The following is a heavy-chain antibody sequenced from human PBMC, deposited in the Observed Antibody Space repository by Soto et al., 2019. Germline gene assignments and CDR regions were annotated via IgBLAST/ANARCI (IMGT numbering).Heavy chain of an antibody. CDR3: ARDDEGGSDCDLGY. V-gene: IGHV3-30-3*01. D-gene: IGHD3-10*01. Sequence: QVQLVESGGGVVQPGRSRRLSCEASGFTFSRYTMHWVRQAPGKGLAWMAFISDDGNNKYYADSVKGQFTISRDNSKNTLYLQMNSLRTEDTAVYYCARDDEGGSDCDLGYWGQGTLVTVSS. J-gene: IGHJ4*02. CDR2: ISDDGNNK. CDR1: GFTFSRYT.